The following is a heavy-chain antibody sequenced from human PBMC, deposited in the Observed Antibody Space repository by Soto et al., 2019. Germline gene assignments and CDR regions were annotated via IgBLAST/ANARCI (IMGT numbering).Heavy chain of an antibody. Sequence: PGGSLRLSCAASEFTFSSYGMHWVRQAPGKGLEWVAVISYDGSNKYYADSVKGRFTISRDNSKNTLYLQMNSLRAEDTAVYYCAKDFDYWGQGTLVTVS. V-gene: IGHV3-30*18. J-gene: IGHJ4*02. CDR3: AKDFDY. CDR1: EFTFSSYG. CDR2: ISYDGSNK.